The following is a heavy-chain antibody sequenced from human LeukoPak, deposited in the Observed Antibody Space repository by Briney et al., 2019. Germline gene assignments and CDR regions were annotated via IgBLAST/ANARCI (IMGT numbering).Heavy chain of an antibody. J-gene: IGHJ4*02. V-gene: IGHV1-18*01. CDR1: GYTFTSYG. CDR2: ISAYNGNT. CDR3: ATYSSGCYGLD. D-gene: IGHD6-19*01. Sequence: ASVKVSCKASGYTFTSYGISWVRQAPGQGLEWMGWISAYNGNTNYAQKLQGRVTMTTDTSTSKAYMELRRQRADDTAVYYCATYSSGCYGLDWGQGTLVTVSS.